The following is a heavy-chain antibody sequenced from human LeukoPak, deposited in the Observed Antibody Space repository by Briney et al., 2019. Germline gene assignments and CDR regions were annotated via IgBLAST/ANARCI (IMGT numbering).Heavy chain of an antibody. J-gene: IGHJ6*03. CDR2: IYYSWNT. V-gene: IGHV4-59*01. CDR1: GASIGSYY. D-gene: IGHD1-1*01. Sequence: PSETLSLTCSVSGASIGSYYWIWIRQPPGKGPEWLGTIYYSWNTKYNSSLKSRVSILADTSNNQFSLRLSSVAAAATAVYYCAREGLTTIGVIDVWGKGTTVTVSS. CDR3: AREGLTTIGVIDV.